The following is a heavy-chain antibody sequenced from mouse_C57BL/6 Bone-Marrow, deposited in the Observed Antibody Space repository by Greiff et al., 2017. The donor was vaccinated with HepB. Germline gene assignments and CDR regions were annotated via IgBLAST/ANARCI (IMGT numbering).Heavy chain of an antibody. Sequence: QVQLKQSGPELVKPGASVKISCKASGYAFSSSWMNWVKQRPGKCLEWIGRIDPGDGDTNYNGKFKGKATLTADKSSSTAYMQLSSLTSEDSAVYFCASITTVVATDYAMDYWGQGTSVTVSS. V-gene: IGHV1-82*01. CDR1: GYAFSSSW. J-gene: IGHJ4*01. CDR3: ASITTVVATDYAMDY. D-gene: IGHD1-1*01. CDR2: IDPGDGDT.